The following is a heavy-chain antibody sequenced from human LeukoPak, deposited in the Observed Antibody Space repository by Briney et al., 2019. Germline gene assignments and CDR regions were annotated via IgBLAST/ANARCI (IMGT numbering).Heavy chain of an antibody. CDR2: INSDGSST. D-gene: IGHD3-10*02. CDR1: GFSFDDYG. J-gene: IGHJ6*04. V-gene: IGHV3-74*01. Sequence: GGSLRLSCAASGFSFDDYGMSWVRQAPGKGLVWVSRINSDGSSTYYADSVKGRFTISRDNAKNALYLQMNSLRAEDTAVYYCAELGITMIGGVWGKGTTVTISS. CDR3: AELGITMIGGV.